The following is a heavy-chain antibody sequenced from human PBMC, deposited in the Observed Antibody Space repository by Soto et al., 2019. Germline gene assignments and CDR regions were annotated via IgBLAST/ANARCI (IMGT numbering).Heavy chain of an antibody. CDR1: GGTFSSHT. J-gene: IGHJ6*02. CDR2: TIPILGIT. CDR3: GISRLHSNFYSSGTDV. V-gene: IGHV1-69*02. D-gene: IGHD2-21*02. Sequence: QVQLVQSGAEVKKPGSSLKVSCKASGGTFSSHTISWVRLAPGQGLEWMGRTIPILGITNYAQNFQGRVTPTADTSTGTASMEVSSLRTEDTAVYYCGISRLHSNFYSSGTDVWGQGTTVTVSS.